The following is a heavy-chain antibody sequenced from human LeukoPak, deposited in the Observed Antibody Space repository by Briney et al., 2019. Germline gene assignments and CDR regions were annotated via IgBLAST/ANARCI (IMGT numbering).Heavy chain of an antibody. D-gene: IGHD6-19*01. J-gene: IGHJ4*02. CDR1: GFIFSSYA. CDR2: TTGSGGTT. V-gene: IGHV3-23*01. Sequence: GGSLRLSCAASGFIFSSYAMIWVRQAPGKGLEWVSGTTGSGGTTYYADSVKGRFTISRDNSKNTLYLQMNTLRAEDTAVYYCAKEFGSDWPYYFDYWGQGTLVTVSS. CDR3: AKEFGSDWPYYFDY.